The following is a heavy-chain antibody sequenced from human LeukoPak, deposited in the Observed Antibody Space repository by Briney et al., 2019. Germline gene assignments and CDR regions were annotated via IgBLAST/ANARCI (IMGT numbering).Heavy chain of an antibody. Sequence: GGSPRLSCAASGFTFSSYAMSWVRQAPGKGLEWVSAISGSGGSTYYADSVKGRFTISRDNSKNTLYLQMNSLRAEDTAVYYCAKAATMIVVVITTYWGQGTLVTVSS. CDR3: AKAATMIVVVITTY. CDR1: GFTFSSYA. J-gene: IGHJ4*02. D-gene: IGHD3-22*01. V-gene: IGHV3-23*01. CDR2: ISGSGGST.